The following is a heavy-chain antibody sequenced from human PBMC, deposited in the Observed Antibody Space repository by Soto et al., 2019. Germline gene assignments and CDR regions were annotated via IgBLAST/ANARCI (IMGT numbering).Heavy chain of an antibody. Sequence: QVQLQESGPGLVKPSGTLSLTCAVSSGSISSSNWWSWVRQPPGKGLEWIGEIYHSGSTNYNPSLNSLVTIPVDKSKHQHSLKLSSVTAADTAVYYCARESYGDYGRAFDIWGQGTMVTVSS. V-gene: IGHV4-4*02. CDR3: ARESYGDYGRAFDI. D-gene: IGHD4-17*01. J-gene: IGHJ3*02. CDR1: SGSISSSNW. CDR2: IYHSGST.